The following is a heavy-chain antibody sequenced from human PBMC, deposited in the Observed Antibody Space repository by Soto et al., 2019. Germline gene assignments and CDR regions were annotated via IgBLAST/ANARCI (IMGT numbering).Heavy chain of an antibody. CDR3: ARDPSRPTAKGYCSGGSCYSGSYYGMDV. J-gene: IGHJ6*02. Sequence: GASVKVSCTASGYTFTGYYMHWVRQAPGQGLEWMGWINPNSGGTNYAQKFQGWVTMTRDTSISTAYMELSRLRSDDTAVYYCARDPSRPTAKGYCSGGSCYSGSYYGMDVWGQGTTVTVSS. V-gene: IGHV1-2*04. D-gene: IGHD2-15*01. CDR1: GYTFTGYY. CDR2: INPNSGGT.